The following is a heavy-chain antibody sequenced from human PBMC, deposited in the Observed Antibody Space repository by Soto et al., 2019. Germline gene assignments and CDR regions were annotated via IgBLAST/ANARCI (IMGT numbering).Heavy chain of an antibody. CDR3: ANGVAAAGSTFDY. Sequence: SVKVSCKASGGTFSSYAISWVRQAPGQGLEWMGGIIPIFGTANYAQKFQGRVTIIADKSTSTAYMELSSLRSEDTAVYYCANGVAAAGSTFDYWGQGTLVTVSS. V-gene: IGHV1-69*06. CDR1: GGTFSSYA. J-gene: IGHJ4*02. D-gene: IGHD6-13*01. CDR2: IIPIFGTA.